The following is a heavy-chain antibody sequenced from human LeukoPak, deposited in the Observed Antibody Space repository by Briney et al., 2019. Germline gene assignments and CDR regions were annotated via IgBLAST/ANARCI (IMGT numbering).Heavy chain of an antibody. D-gene: IGHD6-19*01. V-gene: IGHV1-69*06. CDR1: GGTFSSYA. J-gene: IGHJ1*01. CDR3: ARFEYSSGWYLAAEYFQH. Sequence: SVKVSCKASGGTFSSYAISWVRQAPGQGLEWMGRIIPIFGTANYAQKFQGRVTITADKSTSTAYMELSSLRSEDTAVYYCARFEYSSGWYLAAEYFQHWGQGTLVTVCS. CDR2: IIPIFGTA.